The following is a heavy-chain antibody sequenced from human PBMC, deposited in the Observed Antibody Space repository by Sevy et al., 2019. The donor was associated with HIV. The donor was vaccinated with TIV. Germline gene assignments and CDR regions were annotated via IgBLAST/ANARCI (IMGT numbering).Heavy chain of an antibody. J-gene: IGHJ4*02. CDR3: ARDLDSSTLYYFDY. D-gene: IGHD6-13*01. Sequence: GGSLRLSCAASGFTFSSYAMHWVRQAPGKGLEWVAVISYDGSNKYYADSVKGRFTIPRDNSKNTLYLQMNSLRAEDTAVYYCARDLDSSTLYYFDYWGQGTLVTVSS. CDR2: ISYDGSNK. CDR1: GFTFSSYA. V-gene: IGHV3-30-3*01.